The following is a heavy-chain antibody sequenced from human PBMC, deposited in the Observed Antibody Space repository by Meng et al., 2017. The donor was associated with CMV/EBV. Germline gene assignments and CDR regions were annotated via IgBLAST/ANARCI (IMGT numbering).Heavy chain of an antibody. CDR3: ARSESSLRMPAIWY. Sequence: ASVKVSCKASGGTFSSYAISWVRQAPGQGLEWMGWINPNSGGTNYAQKFQGRVTMTRDTSISTAYMELSRLRSDDTAVYYCARSESSLRMPAIWYWGQGTLVTVSS. J-gene: IGHJ4*02. V-gene: IGHV1-2*02. CDR1: GGTFSSYA. CDR2: INPNSGGT. D-gene: IGHD2-2*01.